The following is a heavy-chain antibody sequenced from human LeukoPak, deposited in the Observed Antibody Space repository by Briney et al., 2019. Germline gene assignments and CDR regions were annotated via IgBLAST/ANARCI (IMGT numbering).Heavy chain of an antibody. Sequence: SETLSLTCTVSGGSISSYYWNWIRQPPGKGLEWIGYIYYSGSTNYNPSLKSRVTISVDTSKNQFSLKLSSVTAADTAVYYCARSILRDSGWGWSNWFDPWGQGTLVTVSS. CDR3: ARSILRDSGWGWSNWFDP. V-gene: IGHV4-59*01. CDR2: IYYSGST. D-gene: IGHD6-19*01. CDR1: GGSISSYY. J-gene: IGHJ5*02.